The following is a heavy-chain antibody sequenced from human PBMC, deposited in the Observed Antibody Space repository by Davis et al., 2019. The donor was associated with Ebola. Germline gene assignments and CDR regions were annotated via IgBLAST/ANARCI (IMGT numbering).Heavy chain of an antibody. CDR1: GGTLSTYT. D-gene: IGHD3-10*01. V-gene: IGHV1-69*04. CDR2: IIPSLDVS. CDR3: ARDLGTMVDV. J-gene: IGHJ6*02. Sequence: AASVKVSCKASGGTLSTYTISWVRQGPGQGLEWMGRIIPSLDVSDYAQKFQGRVTITADKSTSTAYMELSSLRSEDTAVYYCARDLGTMVDVWGQGTTVTVSS.